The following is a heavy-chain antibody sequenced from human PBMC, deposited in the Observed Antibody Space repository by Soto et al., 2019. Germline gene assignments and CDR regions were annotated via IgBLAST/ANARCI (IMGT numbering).Heavy chain of an antibody. CDR1: GFTFSSYA. J-gene: IGHJ4*02. CDR3: AKDEGGTWIQLWLPFDY. CDR2: ISGSGGST. D-gene: IGHD5-18*01. V-gene: IGHV3-23*01. Sequence: EVQLLESGGGLVQPGGSLRLSCAASGFTFSSYAMSWVRQAPGKGLEWVSAISGSGGSTYYADSVKGRFTISRDNSKNTLYLQMNSLRAEDTAVYYCAKDEGGTWIQLWLPFDYWGQGTLVTVSS.